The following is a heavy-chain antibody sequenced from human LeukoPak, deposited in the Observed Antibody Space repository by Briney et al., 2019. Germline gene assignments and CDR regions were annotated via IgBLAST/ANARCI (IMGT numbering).Heavy chain of an antibody. CDR3: ARVVRVSGAANYYYYYMDV. CDR1: GGTFSSYA. J-gene: IGHJ6*03. CDR2: IIPIFGTA. V-gene: IGHV1-69*05. Sequence: SVKVSCKASGGTFSSYAISWVRQAPGQGLEWMGGIIPIFGTANYAQKFQGRVTITTDESTSTAYMELSSLRSEDTAVYYCARVVRVSGAANYYYYYMDVWGKGTTVTVSS. D-gene: IGHD1-26*01.